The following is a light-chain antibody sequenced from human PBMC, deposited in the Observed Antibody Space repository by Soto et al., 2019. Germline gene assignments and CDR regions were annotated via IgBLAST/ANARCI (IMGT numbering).Light chain of an antibody. CDR2: KAS. CDR1: QSISNW. Sequence: DIQMTPSPSTLSASVGDRVIITCRASQSISNWLAWYQQKPGKAPNLLIYKASSLKSGVPSRFSGSGSGTEFTLTISSLQPDDFATYYCLLDYNYFWAFGQGTKVDIK. J-gene: IGKJ1*01. CDR3: LLDYNYFWA. V-gene: IGKV1-5*03.